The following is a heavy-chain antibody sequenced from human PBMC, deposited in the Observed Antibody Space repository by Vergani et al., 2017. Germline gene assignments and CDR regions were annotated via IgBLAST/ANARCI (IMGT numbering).Heavy chain of an antibody. CDR2: IIPIFGTA. D-gene: IGHD6-6*01. CDR1: GGTFSSYA. CDR3: AKCRVGRAARPSDHYYYYMGV. J-gene: IGHJ6*03. Sequence: QVQLVQSGAEVKKPGSSVKVSCKASGGTFSSYAISWVRQAPGQGLEWMGGIIPIFGTANYAQKFQGRVTITADESTSTAYMELSSLRAEDTAVYYCAKCRVGRAARPSDHYYYYMGVWGKGTTVTVSS. V-gene: IGHV1-69*12.